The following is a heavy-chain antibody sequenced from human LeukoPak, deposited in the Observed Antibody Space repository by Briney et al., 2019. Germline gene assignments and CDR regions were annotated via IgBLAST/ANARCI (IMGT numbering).Heavy chain of an antibody. CDR2: MYHSGST. J-gene: IGHJ4*02. D-gene: IGHD3-22*01. CDR1: GYSISSGHY. V-gene: IGHV4-38-2*02. Sequence: SETLSLTCTVSGYSISSGHYWGWIRQPPGKGLEWIGSMYHSGSTYYNPPLKSRVTISEDTSKNQFSLKLRSVTAADTAVYYCARLKRDYYDSSGLVYFDYWGQGTLVTVSS. CDR3: ARLKRDYYDSSGLVYFDY.